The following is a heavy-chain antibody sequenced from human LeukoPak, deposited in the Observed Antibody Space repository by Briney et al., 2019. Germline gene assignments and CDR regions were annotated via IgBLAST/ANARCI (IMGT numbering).Heavy chain of an antibody. CDR3: AKDLYSVGATCFDY. Sequence: GGSLRLSCAASGFTFNNYAMSWVRQAPGKGLEWVSAISGSGGSTYYADSVKGRFTISRDNSKNTLYLQMNSLRAEDTAVYYCAKDLYSVGATCFDYWGQGTLVTVSS. D-gene: IGHD1-26*01. CDR1: GFTFNNYA. V-gene: IGHV3-23*01. J-gene: IGHJ4*02. CDR2: ISGSGGST.